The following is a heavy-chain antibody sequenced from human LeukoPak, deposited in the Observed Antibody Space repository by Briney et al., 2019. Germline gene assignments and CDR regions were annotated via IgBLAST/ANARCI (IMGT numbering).Heavy chain of an antibody. CDR1: GGSIRNYY. J-gene: IGHJ5*02. Sequence: PSETLSLTWTVAGGSIRNYYWSWIRQPAGRGLEWIGRIYGSASPDYNPSLKSRVTISVDTSKNHFSLRLSSVTAADTAVYYCARGKYCSGGNWFIWFDPWGQGPLVTVYS. CDR3: ARGKYCSGGNWFIWFDP. D-gene: IGHD2-15*01. CDR2: IYGSASP. V-gene: IGHV4-4*07.